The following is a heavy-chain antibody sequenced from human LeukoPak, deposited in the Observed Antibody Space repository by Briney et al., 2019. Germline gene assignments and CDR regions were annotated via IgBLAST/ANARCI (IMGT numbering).Heavy chain of an antibody. Sequence: PGGSLRLSCAASGFTFSSYSMNWVRQAPGKGLEWVSSISGSSYYIYYADSVKGRFTISRDNAENSLYLQMNSLRAEDTAVYYCARDDRYSYGYNDYWGQGTLVTVSS. CDR3: ARDDRYSYGYNDY. CDR2: ISGSSYYI. CDR1: GFTFSSYS. J-gene: IGHJ4*02. V-gene: IGHV3-21*01. D-gene: IGHD5-18*01.